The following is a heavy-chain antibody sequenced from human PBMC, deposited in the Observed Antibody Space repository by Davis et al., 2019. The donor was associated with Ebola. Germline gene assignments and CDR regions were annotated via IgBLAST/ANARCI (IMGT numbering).Heavy chain of an antibody. J-gene: IGHJ4*02. D-gene: IGHD5-18*01. CDR2: INHSGST. CDR3: ARDSGYSWGIDY. V-gene: IGHV4-34*01. Sequence: SETLSLTCAVYGGSFSGYYWSWIRQPPGKGLEWIGEINHSGSTNYNPSLKSRVTISVDTSKNQFSLKLSSVTAADTAVYYCARDSGYSWGIDYWGQGILVTVSS. CDR1: GGSFSGYY.